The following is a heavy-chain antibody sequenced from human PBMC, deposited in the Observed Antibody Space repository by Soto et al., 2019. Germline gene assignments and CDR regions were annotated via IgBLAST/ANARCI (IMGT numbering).Heavy chain of an antibody. V-gene: IGHV3-23*01. Sequence: VQLLESGGGLVQPGGSLRLSCAASGFTFANYGMSWVRQAPGKGLEWVSGIPSSGSTFYADSAMGRFTISRDNSKDTLYLQMNSLRAEDTAVYYCAKDSHWGRSSPSHDYWGQGTLVTVSS. CDR3: AKDSHWGRSSPSHDY. J-gene: IGHJ4*02. CDR2: IPSSGST. D-gene: IGHD3-16*01. CDR1: GFTFANYG.